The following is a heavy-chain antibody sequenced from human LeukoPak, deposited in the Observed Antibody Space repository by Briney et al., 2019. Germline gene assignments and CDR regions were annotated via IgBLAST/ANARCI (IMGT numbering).Heavy chain of an antibody. CDR1: GFTFSSYS. Sequence: GGSLRLSCAASGFTFSSYSMNWVRQAPGKGLEWVSYISSSSSTIYYADSVKGRFTISRDNAKNSLYLQMNSLRAEDTAVYYCAGSPSYYYYYGMDVWGQGTTVTVSS. J-gene: IGHJ6*02. V-gene: IGHV3-48*04. CDR3: AGSPSYYYYYGMDV. CDR2: ISSSSSTI.